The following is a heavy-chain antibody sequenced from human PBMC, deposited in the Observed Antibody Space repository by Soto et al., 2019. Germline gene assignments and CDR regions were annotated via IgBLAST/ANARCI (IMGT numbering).Heavy chain of an antibody. V-gene: IGHV3-23*01. CDR2: ISGSGGST. J-gene: IGHJ4*02. Sequence: LRLSCAASGFTFSSYAMSWVRQAPGKGLEWVSGISGSGGSTDYADSVKGRFTISRDNSKNTLYLQMNSLRVEDTAVYYCAKDTSVVPAAIVDYWGQGXMVTVYS. CDR3: AKDTSVVPAAIVDY. CDR1: GFTFSSYA. D-gene: IGHD2-2*02.